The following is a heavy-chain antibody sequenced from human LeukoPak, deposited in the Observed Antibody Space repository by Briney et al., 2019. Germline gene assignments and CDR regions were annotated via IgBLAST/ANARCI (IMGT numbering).Heavy chain of an antibody. J-gene: IGHJ5*02. CDR1: GGPISSYY. V-gene: IGHV4-59*01. D-gene: IGHD5-12*01. CDR2: IYYSGST. Sequence: SETLSLTCTVSGGPISSYYWSWIRQPPGKGLEWIGYIYYSGSTNYNPSLKSRVTISVDTSKNQFSLKLSSVTAADTAVYYCARGHSGRDWFDPWGQGTLVTVSS. CDR3: ARGHSGRDWFDP.